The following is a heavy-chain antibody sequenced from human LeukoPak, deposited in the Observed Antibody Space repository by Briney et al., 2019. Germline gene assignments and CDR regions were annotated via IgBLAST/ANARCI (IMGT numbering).Heavy chain of an antibody. D-gene: IGHD5-18*01. Sequence: GGSLRLSCAASGFTFSSYGMHWVRQAPGKGLGWVAVISYDGSNKYYADSVKGRFTISRDNSKNTLYLQMNSLRAEDTAVYYCAKGPRYFSNAGYYFDYWGQGTLVTVSS. CDR3: AKGPRYFSNAGYYFDY. CDR2: ISYDGSNK. CDR1: GFTFSSYG. V-gene: IGHV3-30*18. J-gene: IGHJ4*02.